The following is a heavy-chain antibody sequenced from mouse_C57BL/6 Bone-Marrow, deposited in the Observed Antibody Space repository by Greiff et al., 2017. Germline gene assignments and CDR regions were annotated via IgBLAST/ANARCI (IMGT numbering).Heavy chain of an antibody. CDR3: SSFDGNYFDF. D-gene: IGHD2-3*01. J-gene: IGHJ2*01. Sequence: EVQLQQSGAELVRPGASVKLSCTASGFNIKDDYIHWVKQRPEQGLEWIGWIDPEIGDTEYASKFQGKVTISSDNASNTAYLQLSSLQSEDTAVYYCSSFDGNYFDFWGQGTPLTVAS. CDR1: GFNIKDDY. CDR2: IDPEIGDT. V-gene: IGHV14-4*01.